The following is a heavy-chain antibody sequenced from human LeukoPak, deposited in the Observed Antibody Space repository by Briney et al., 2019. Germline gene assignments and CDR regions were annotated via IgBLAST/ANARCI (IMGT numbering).Heavy chain of an antibody. CDR3: AKDGDSSGYYQALLDY. Sequence: GGSLRLSCGASGFTFTNAWIYWVRQAPGKLLEWVSAISGSGGSTYYADSVKGRFTITRDNSKNTLYLQMNSLRAEDTAVYYCAKDGDSSGYYQALLDYWGQGTLVTVSS. CDR1: GFTFTNAW. CDR2: ISGSGGST. V-gene: IGHV3-23*01. J-gene: IGHJ4*02. D-gene: IGHD3-22*01.